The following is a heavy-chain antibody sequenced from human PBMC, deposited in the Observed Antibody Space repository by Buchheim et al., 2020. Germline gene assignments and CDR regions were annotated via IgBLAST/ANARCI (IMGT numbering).Heavy chain of an antibody. CDR1: GFTFSSYG. CDR2: ISYDGSNK. V-gene: IGHV3-30*18. CDR3: AKMAREQLALFDY. J-gene: IGHJ4*02. D-gene: IGHD6-13*01. Sequence: QVQLVESGGGVVQPGRSLRLSCAASGFTFSSYGMHWVRQAPGKGLEWVAVISYDGSNKYYVDSVKGRFTISRDNSKNTLYLQMNSLRAEDTAVYYCAKMAREQLALFDYWGQGTL.